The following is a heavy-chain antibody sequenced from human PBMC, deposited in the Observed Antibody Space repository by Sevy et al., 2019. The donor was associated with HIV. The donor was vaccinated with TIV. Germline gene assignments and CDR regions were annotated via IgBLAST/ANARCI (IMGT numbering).Heavy chain of an antibody. CDR1: GYPFSSYG. Sequence: ASVKVSCKASGYPFSSYGISWVRQAPGQGLKWMGWISADSGNSNYAQNLQGRVTMTTDTSTSTAYMELRSLRFDDTAVYYCARDLGGYGGNSIDYWGQGTLVTVSS. V-gene: IGHV1-18*01. CDR2: ISADSGNS. D-gene: IGHD2-21*02. J-gene: IGHJ4*02. CDR3: ARDLGGYGGNSIDY.